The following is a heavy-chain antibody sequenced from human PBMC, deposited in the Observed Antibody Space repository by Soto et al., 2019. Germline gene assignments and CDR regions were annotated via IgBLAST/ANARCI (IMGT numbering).Heavy chain of an antibody. CDR2: INPSGGST. CDR1: GYTFTSYY. J-gene: IGHJ6*03. V-gene: IGHV1-46*03. CDR3: ARDPILTGYYSGGRNYYYYYMDV. Sequence: QVQLVQSGAEVKKPGASVKVSCKASGYTFTSYYMHWVRQAPGQGLEWMGIINPSGGSTSYAQKFQGRVTMTRDTSTSTVYMELSSLRSEDTAVYYCARDPILTGYYSGGRNYYYYYMDVWGKGTTVTVSS. D-gene: IGHD3-9*01.